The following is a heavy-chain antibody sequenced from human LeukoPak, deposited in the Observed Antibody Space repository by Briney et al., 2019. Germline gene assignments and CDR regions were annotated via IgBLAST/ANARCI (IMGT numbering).Heavy chain of an antibody. CDR3: ARDYSSGWRYYYYYYMDV. CDR1: GFTFSNYW. D-gene: IGHD6-19*01. Sequence: GGSLRLSCAASGFTFSNYWMHWVRQAPGKGLVWVSRINSDGSSTSYADSVKGRFTISRDNAKNTLYLQMNSLRAEDTAVYYCARDYSSGWRYYYYYYMDVWGKGTTVTVSS. CDR2: INSDGSST. V-gene: IGHV3-74*01. J-gene: IGHJ6*03.